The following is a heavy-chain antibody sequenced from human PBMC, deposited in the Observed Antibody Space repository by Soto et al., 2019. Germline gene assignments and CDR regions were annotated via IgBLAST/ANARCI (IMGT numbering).Heavy chain of an antibody. J-gene: IGHJ4*02. D-gene: IGHD6-6*01. CDR3: ASGWQLVYFDY. V-gene: IGHV1-69*12. Sequence: QVQLVQSGAEVKKPGSSVKVSCKASGGTFISYAISWVRQAPGQGLEWMGGIIPIFGTANYAQKFQGRVTITVDESSSTAYMELSCLRSEDTAAYYCASGWQLVYFDYWGQGILFSVSS. CDR2: IIPIFGTA. CDR1: GGTFISYA.